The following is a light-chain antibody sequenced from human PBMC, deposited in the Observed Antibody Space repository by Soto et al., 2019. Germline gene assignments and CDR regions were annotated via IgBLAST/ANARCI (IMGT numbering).Light chain of an antibody. V-gene: IGKV1-39*01. CDR3: QQSYSTPIT. CDR1: QSISSY. J-gene: IGKJ5*01. Sequence: DFQMTQSPSSLSASVGDRVTITCRASQSISSYLNWYQQKPGKAPKLLIYTSSSLQSGVPSNFSGSGSGTDFTLTISSLHPEDFATYYCQQSYSTPITFGQGTRLEIK. CDR2: TSS.